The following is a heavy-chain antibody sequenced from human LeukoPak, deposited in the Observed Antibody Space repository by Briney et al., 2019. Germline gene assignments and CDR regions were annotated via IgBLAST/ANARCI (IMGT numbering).Heavy chain of an antibody. CDR1: GFTFSSYA. J-gene: IGHJ4*02. CDR3: ARDWSYALDY. D-gene: IGHD1-26*01. CDR2: ITGGGDTT. V-gene: IGHV3-23*01. Sequence: SGGSLRLSCAASGFTFSSYAMSWVRQAPGKGLEWVSAITGGGDTTYYAHPVKGRFTISRDNAKNSLYLQMNSLRAEDTAVYYCARDWSYALDYWGQGTLVTVSS.